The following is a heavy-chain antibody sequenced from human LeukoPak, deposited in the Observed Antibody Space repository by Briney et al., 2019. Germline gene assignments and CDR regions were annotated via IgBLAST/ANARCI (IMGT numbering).Heavy chain of an antibody. CDR1: GYSFTSYW. D-gene: IGHD3-22*01. J-gene: IGHJ4*02. V-gene: IGHV5-51*01. Sequence: GESLKISCKGSGYSFTSYWIGWVRQMPGKGLEWMGIIYPGDSDTRYSPSFQGQVTISADKSISTAYLQWSSLKASGTAMYYCARRHYYDSSGYYDFYDSWGQGTLVTVSS. CDR2: IYPGDSDT. CDR3: ARRHYYDSSGYYDFYDS.